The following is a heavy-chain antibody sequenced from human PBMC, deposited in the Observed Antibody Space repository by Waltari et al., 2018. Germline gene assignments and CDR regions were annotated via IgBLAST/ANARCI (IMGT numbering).Heavy chain of an antibody. CDR1: GFSLSTSGMR. Sequence: QVTLKESGPALVKPTQTLTLTCTFSGFSLSTSGMRVSWIRQPPGKALEWLARIDWDDDKFYSTSLKTRLTISKDTSKNQVVLTMTNMDPVDTATYYCARIQWELPDYWGQGTLVTVSS. CDR2: IDWDDDK. CDR3: ARIQWELPDY. V-gene: IGHV2-70*04. J-gene: IGHJ4*02. D-gene: IGHD1-26*01.